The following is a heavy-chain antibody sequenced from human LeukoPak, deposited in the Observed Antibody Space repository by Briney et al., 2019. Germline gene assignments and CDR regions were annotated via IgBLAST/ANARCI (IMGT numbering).Heavy chain of an antibody. CDR2: IKSKTDGGTT. CDR1: GFTFSNAW. Sequence: GGSLRLSCAASGFTFSNAWMSWVRQAPGKGLEWVGRIKSKTDGGTTDYAAPVKGRFTISRDDSKNTLYLQMNSLRAEDTAVYYCAKRADTAMVGGYYYYYYMDVWGKGTTVTISS. V-gene: IGHV3-15*01. J-gene: IGHJ6*03. CDR3: AKRADTAMVGGYYYYYYMDV. D-gene: IGHD5-18*01.